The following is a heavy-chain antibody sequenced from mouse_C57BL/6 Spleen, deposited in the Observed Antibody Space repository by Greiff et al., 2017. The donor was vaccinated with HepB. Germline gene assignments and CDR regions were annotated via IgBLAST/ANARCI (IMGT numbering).Heavy chain of an antibody. J-gene: IGHJ2*01. D-gene: IGHD1-1*01. CDR1: GYTFTDYE. CDR3: TENSYGGSYFDY. Sequence: VQLQQSGAELVRPGASVTLSCKASGYTFTDYEMHWVKQTPVHGLEWIGAIDPETGGTAYNQKFKGKAILTADKSSSTAYMELRSLTSEDSAVYYCTENSYGGSYFDYWGQGTTLTVSS. CDR2: IDPETGGT. V-gene: IGHV1-15*01.